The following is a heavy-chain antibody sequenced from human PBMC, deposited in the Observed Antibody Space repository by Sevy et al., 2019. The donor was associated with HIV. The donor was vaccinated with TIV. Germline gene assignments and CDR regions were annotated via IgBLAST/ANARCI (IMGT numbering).Heavy chain of an antibody. J-gene: IGHJ5*02. D-gene: IGHD3-3*01. V-gene: IGHV4-59*01. CDR2: IYYGGST. Sequence: SETLSLTCTVSGGSISSYYWSWIRQPPGKGLEWIGYIYYGGSTNYNPSLKSRVTISVDTSKNQFSLKLSSVTAADTAVYYCARDADFWSGYYHYNWFDPWGQGTLVTVSS. CDR3: ARDADFWSGYYHYNWFDP. CDR1: GGSISSYY.